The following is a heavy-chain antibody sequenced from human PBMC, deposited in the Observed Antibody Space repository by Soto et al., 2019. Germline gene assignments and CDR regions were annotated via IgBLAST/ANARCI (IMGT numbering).Heavy chain of an antibody. CDR3: ARARYDYGSGSYLFDY. CDR2: IYYSGST. CDR1: GGSISSYY. Sequence: SETLSLTCTVSGGSISSYYWSWIRQPPGKGLEWIGYIYYSGSTNYNPSLKSRVTISVDTSKNQFSLKLTSVTAADTAVYYCARARYDYGSGSYLFDYWGQGTLVTVSS. J-gene: IGHJ4*02. D-gene: IGHD3-10*01. V-gene: IGHV4-59*01.